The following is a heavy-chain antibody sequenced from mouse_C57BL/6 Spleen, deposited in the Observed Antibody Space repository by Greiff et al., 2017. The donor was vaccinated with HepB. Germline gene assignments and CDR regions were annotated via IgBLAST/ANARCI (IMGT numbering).Heavy chain of an antibody. D-gene: IGHD4-1*01. CDR2: IYPGDGDT. J-gene: IGHJ1*03. V-gene: IGHV1-82*01. CDR3: AREGALGRGDFDV. CDR1: GYAFSSSW. Sequence: QVQLKESGPELVKPGASVKISCKASGYAFSSSWMNWVKQRPGKGLEWIGRIYPGDGDTNYNGKFKGKATLTADKSSSTAYMQLSSLTSEDSAVYFCAREGALGRGDFDVWGTGTTVTVSS.